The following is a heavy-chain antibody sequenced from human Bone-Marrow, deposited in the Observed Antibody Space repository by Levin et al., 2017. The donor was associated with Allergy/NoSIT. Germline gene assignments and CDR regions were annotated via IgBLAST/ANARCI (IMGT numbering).Heavy chain of an antibody. D-gene: IGHD4-17*01. V-gene: IGHV1-2*06. Sequence: ASVKVSCKTSGYTFIVYYIHWVRQAPGQGLEWMGRILPRSGGTNLAQPFQGRVTMTRDTSITTAYMELSSLTSDDTAIYYCVRQEDGHYAYDYWGQGTQVTVSS. CDR1: GYTFIVYY. CDR3: VRQEDGHYAYDY. J-gene: IGHJ4*02. CDR2: ILPRSGGT.